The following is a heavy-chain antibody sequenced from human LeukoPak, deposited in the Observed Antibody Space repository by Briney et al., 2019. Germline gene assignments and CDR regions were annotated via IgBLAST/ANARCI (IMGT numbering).Heavy chain of an antibody. Sequence: PSETLSLTCTVSGGSISSGSYYWSWIRQPAGKGLEWIARIYTSGSTNYNPSLKSRVTISVDTSKNQFSLKLSSVTAADTAVYYCARDRSTAMVGGYYYYMDVWGKGTTVTVSS. CDR3: ARDRSTAMVGGYYYYMDV. J-gene: IGHJ6*03. CDR2: IYTSGST. V-gene: IGHV4-61*02. CDR1: GGSISSGSYY. D-gene: IGHD5-18*01.